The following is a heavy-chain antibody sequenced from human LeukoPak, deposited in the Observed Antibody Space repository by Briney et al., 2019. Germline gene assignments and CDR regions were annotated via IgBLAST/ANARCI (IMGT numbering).Heavy chain of an antibody. CDR2: ISGSGGST. CDR3: AKGLRITMVRGVIMYSDY. CDR1: GFTFSSYA. J-gene: IGHJ4*02. Sequence: GGSLRLSCAASGFTFSSYAMSWVRQAPGKGLEWVSAISGSGGSTYYADSVKGRFTISRDNSKNTLYLQMNSLRAEDTAVYYCAKGLRITMVRGVIMYSDYWGQGTLVTVSS. V-gene: IGHV3-23*01. D-gene: IGHD3-10*01.